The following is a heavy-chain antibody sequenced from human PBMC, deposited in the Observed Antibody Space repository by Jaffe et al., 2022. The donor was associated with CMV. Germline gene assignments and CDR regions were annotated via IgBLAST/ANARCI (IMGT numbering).Heavy chain of an antibody. CDR2: IYSNGGK. CDR3: ASPTAAAL. V-gene: IGHV3-66*01. D-gene: IGHD6-25*01. J-gene: IGHJ4*02. Sequence: EVQLVESGGGLVQPGESLRLSCAASGFTVSSNYITWVRQAPGKGLEWVSFIYSNGGKDYADSVRGRFTISRDHSKNTVYLQMNSLRVDDTALYYCASPTAAALWGQGTQVTVSS. CDR1: GFTVSSNY.